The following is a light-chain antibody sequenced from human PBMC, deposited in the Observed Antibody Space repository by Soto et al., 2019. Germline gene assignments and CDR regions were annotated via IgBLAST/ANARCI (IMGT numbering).Light chain of an antibody. Sequence: QAVLTQPPSASGTPGQRVTMSCSGGSSNIGRNTVSWYQQLPGTAPKVLISGDNQRSSGVPDRFSGSKSGTSASLAISGLQSEDEADYYCAAWDDSLSGPVFGGGTKVTVL. CDR1: SSNIGRNT. V-gene: IGLV1-44*01. J-gene: IGLJ2*01. CDR3: AAWDDSLSGPV. CDR2: GDN.